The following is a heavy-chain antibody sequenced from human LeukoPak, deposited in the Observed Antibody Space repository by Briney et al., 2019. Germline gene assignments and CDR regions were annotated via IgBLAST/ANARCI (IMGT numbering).Heavy chain of an antibody. CDR2: ISGSSSYI. Sequence: GGSLRLSCAASGFTFSSYSMNWVRQAPGKGLEWVSSISGSSSYIYYADSVKGRFTISRDNAKNSLYLQMNSLRAEDTAVYYCARDPPPNGWGQGTLVTVSS. J-gene: IGHJ4*02. CDR1: GFTFSSYS. CDR3: ARDPPPNG. V-gene: IGHV3-21*01.